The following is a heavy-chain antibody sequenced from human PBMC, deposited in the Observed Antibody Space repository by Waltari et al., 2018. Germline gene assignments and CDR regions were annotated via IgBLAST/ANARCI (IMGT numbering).Heavy chain of an antibody. CDR1: GYTFTGYF. CDR3: ARGAPFGYSYSPARDP. Sequence: QVQLVQSGAEVKKPGASVKVSCKASGYTFTGYFIPWVRQAPGQGLAWMGWINRNSGDAKYAQKFQGRVTMTRDTSISTAYMELSRLRSDDTAVYYCARGAPFGYSYSPARDPWGQGTLVTVSS. V-gene: IGHV1-2*02. D-gene: IGHD5-18*01. J-gene: IGHJ5*02. CDR2: INRNSGDA.